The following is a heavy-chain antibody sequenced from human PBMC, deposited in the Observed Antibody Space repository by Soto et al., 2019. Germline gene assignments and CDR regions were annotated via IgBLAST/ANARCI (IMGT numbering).Heavy chain of an antibody. D-gene: IGHD6-13*01. CDR1: GFTFSNFG. V-gene: IGHV3-33*01. CDR3: VRGASGSRHWGIDH. Sequence: GGSLRLSCTASGFTFSNFGMHWVRQAPGKGLEWVEVIWFDGSNKYYADYVKGRFTISRDNSENMLYLQINSLKGDDTALYYCVRGASGSRHWGIDHWRQGT. CDR2: IWFDGSNK. J-gene: IGHJ4*02.